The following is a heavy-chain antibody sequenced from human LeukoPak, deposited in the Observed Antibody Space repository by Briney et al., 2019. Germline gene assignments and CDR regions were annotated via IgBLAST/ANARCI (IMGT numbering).Heavy chain of an antibody. CDR2: IYWNGDK. D-gene: IGHD3-22*01. J-gene: IGHJ4*02. Sequence: SGPTLVNPTQTLTLTCTFSGFSLSTSGVGVGWIRQPPGRALEWLALIYWNGDKRYSPSLKSRLTITKDTSKNQVVLTMTNMDPVDTATYYCGADSSGYSFLYWGQGTLVTVSS. CDR3: GADSSGYSFLY. CDR1: GFSLSTSGVG. V-gene: IGHV2-5*01.